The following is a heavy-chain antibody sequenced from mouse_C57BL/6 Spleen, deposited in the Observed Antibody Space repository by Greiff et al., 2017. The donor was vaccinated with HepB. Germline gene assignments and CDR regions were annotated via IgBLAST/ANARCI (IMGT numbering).Heavy chain of an antibody. V-gene: IGHV1-18*01. J-gene: IGHJ4*01. CDR3: ARLGLGGSSSYAMDY. Sequence: EVQLQESGPELVKPGASVKIPCKASGYTFTDYNMDWVKQSHGKSLEWIGDINPNNGGTIYNQKFKGKATLTVDKSSSTAYMELRSLTSEDTAVYYCARLGLGGSSSYAMDYWGQGTSVTVSS. CDR2: INPNNGGT. CDR1: GYTFTDYN. D-gene: IGHD1-1*01.